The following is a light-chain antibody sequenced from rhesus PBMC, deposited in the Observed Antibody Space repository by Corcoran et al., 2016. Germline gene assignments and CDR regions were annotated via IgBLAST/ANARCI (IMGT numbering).Light chain of an antibody. CDR3: SSYAGSNTFV. CDR2: DVS. CDR1: SSDIGGYNY. Sequence: QSALTQPPSVSGSPGQSVNISCTGTSSDIGGYNYVSWYQQHPGKAPKLMIYDVSKRPSGVSDRFSGSKSGHTASLTISGLQAEDEADYYCSSYAGSNTFVFGSGTKLTVL. J-gene: IGLJ6*01. V-gene: IGLV2-23*01.